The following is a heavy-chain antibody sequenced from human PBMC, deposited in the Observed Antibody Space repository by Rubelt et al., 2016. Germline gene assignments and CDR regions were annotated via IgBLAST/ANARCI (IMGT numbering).Heavy chain of an antibody. CDR2: ITHTGST. CDR1: GGSFSGYY. D-gene: IGHD6-19*01. J-gene: IGHJ4*02. V-gene: IGHV4-34*01. Sequence: QVQLQQWGAGLLKPSETLSLSCAVYGGSFSGYYWTWIRQPPGKGLEWIGEITHTGSTNYNPTLKSRVTLSVDTSKNQLSLKQSSVTAADTAVYYCARVSSGWMYYFDYWGQGTLVTVSS. CDR3: ARVSSGWMYYFDY.